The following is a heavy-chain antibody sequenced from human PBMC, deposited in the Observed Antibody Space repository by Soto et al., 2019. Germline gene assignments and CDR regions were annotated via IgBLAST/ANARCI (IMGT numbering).Heavy chain of an antibody. D-gene: IGHD2-8*01. CDR1: GFTFSSYG. V-gene: IGHV3-33*01. CDR3: ARDRRRSCTYGVCYLFDY. J-gene: IGHJ4*02. Sequence: QVQLVESGGGVVQPGRSLRLSCAASGFTFSSYGMHWVRQAPGKGLEWVAVIWYDGSNKYYADSVKGRFTISRDNSKNTLYLQMNSLRAEDTAVYYCARDRRRSCTYGVCYLFDYWGQGTLVTVSS. CDR2: IWYDGSNK.